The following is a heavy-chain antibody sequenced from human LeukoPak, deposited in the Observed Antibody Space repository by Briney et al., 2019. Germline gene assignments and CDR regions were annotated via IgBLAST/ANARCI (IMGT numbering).Heavy chain of an antibody. Sequence: PSETLSPTCGGYGGSFSNYCWSWIRQPPGKGLEWIAEINRSGYTYYNPSLRSRVSVSADTSRNQFSLKVTSLTAADTAVYYCARSGLTTVSYLDWGQGTLVTVSS. D-gene: IGHD6-25*01. CDR2: INRSGYT. J-gene: IGHJ4*02. CDR1: GGSFSNYC. V-gene: IGHV4-34*01. CDR3: ARSGLTTVSYLD.